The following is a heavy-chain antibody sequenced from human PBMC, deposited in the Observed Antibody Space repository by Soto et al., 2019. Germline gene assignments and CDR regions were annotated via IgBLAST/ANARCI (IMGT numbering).Heavy chain of an antibody. D-gene: IGHD3-22*01. CDR1: GGTFSSYA. V-gene: IGHV1-69*12. CDR2: IIPIFGTA. J-gene: IGHJ6*02. Sequence: QVQLVQSGAEVKKPGSSVKVSCKASGGTFSSYAISWVRQAPGQGLEWMGGIIPIFGTANYAKKVQGRVTITADESTSTPYMELSSLRSEDRAVYYCARGDNPYYYDSSGYYSYGMDVWGQGTTVTVSS. CDR3: ARGDNPYYYDSSGYYSYGMDV.